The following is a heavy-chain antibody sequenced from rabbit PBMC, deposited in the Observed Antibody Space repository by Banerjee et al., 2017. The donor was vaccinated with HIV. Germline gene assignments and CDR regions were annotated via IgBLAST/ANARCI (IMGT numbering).Heavy chain of an antibody. J-gene: IGHJ4*01. CDR3: ARGYYTYGYPGYGYFNL. D-gene: IGHD6-1*01. CDR2: IYPGFGIR. Sequence: QQQLEESGGGLVKPGGTLTLTCKASGIDFSSYGISWVRQAPGKGPEWIAYIYPGFGIRNYANSVKGRFTISSDNAQNTVFLQMTSLTAADTATYFCARGYYTYGYPGYGYFNLWGQGTLVTVS. CDR1: GIDFSSYG. V-gene: IGHV1S47*01.